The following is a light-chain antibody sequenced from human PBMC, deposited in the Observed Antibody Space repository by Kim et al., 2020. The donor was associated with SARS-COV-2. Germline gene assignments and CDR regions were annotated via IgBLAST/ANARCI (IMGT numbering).Light chain of an antibody. J-gene: IGKJ4*01. V-gene: IGKV2-28*01. Sequence: PASISCRSSHSLLHTNGYTYVDWYLQKPGQSPQLLIYLVSNRASGVPDRFSGSGSGTYFTLQISRVEAEDVGVYYCMQGLQVPLTFGGGTKVDIK. CDR2: LVS. CDR3: MQGLQVPLT. CDR1: HSLLHTNGYTY.